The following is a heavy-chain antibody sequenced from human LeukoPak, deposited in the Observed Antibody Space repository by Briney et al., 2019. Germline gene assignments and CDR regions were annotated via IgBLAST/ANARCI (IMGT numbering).Heavy chain of an antibody. D-gene: IGHD4-17*01. CDR2: INGRGIT. CDR3: AKERQTGDYFTSDY. Sequence: GGSLRLSCTASGFTFSSYTMSWVRQAPGEGLEWLSAINGRGITYYAGSVKGRFTISRDNSENTLYLRVNSLTVDDTAVYFCAKERQTGDYFTSDYWGQGTLVTVSS. J-gene: IGHJ4*02. CDR1: GFTFSSYT. V-gene: IGHV3-23*01.